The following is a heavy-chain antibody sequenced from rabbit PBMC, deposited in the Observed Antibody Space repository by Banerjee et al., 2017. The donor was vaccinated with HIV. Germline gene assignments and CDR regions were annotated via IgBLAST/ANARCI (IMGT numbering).Heavy chain of an antibody. CDR1: GLDFSSYYW. V-gene: IGHV1S40*01. D-gene: IGHD1-1*01. Sequence: QSLEESGGDLVKPGASLTLTCKASGLDFSSYYWICWVRQAPGKGLEWIACIVAGSGRTYYASWAKGRFPLSKTSSTTVTLQMTSLTAADTATYFCARGYTSSSGDHIYYGMDLWGPGTLVTVS. CDR2: IVAGSGRT. CDR3: ARGYTSSSGDHIYYGMDL. J-gene: IGHJ6*01.